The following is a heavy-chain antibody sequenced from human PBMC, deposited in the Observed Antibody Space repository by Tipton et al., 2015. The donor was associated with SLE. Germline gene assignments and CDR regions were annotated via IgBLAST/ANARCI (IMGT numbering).Heavy chain of an antibody. Sequence: SLRLSCAASGFTFSDHYMDWVRQAPGKGLEWVGRTRNKANSYTTEYAASVKGRFTISRDDSKNSLYLQMNSLKTEDTAVYYCARDETTVPYCMDVWGKGTTVTVSS. CDR2: TRNKANSYTT. CDR1: GFTFSDHY. CDR3: ARDETTVPYCMDV. V-gene: IGHV3-72*01. D-gene: IGHD4-17*01. J-gene: IGHJ6*03.